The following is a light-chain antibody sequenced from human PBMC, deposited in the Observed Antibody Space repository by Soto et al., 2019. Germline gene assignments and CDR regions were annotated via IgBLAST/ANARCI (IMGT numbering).Light chain of an antibody. CDR1: ESIRTW. V-gene: IGKV1-5*01. CDR3: QQYHNYPMT. Sequence: DLQITQSPSTLSASIGDRVTITCRASESIRTWLAWYQHKPGKAPKFLIYDASSLESGVPSRFSGSGSGTEFTLTISXLQPDDFATYFCQQYHNYPMTFGQGTKV. J-gene: IGKJ1*01. CDR2: DAS.